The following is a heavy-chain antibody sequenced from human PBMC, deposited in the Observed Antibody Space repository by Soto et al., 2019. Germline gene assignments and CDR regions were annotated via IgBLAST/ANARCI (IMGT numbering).Heavy chain of an antibody. Sequence: GGSLRLSCAASGFTFSSYAMSWVRQAPGKGLEWVSAISVSGGSTYYADSVKGRFTMSRDNSKNTLYLQMNSLRAEDTAVYYCAKAPIPPYYDFWSGYPYWGQGTLVTVSS. CDR2: ISVSGGST. J-gene: IGHJ4*02. V-gene: IGHV3-23*01. CDR1: GFTFSSYA. D-gene: IGHD3-3*01. CDR3: AKAPIPPYYDFWSGYPY.